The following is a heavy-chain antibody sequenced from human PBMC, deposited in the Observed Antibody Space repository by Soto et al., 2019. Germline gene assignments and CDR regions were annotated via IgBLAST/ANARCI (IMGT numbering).Heavy chain of an antibody. J-gene: IGHJ4*02. D-gene: IGHD3-10*02. CDR1: GGSFSGYY. V-gene: IGHV4-34*01. Sequence: SETLSLTCAVYGGSFSGYYWSWIRQPPGKGLEWIGEINHSGSTNYNPSLKSRVTISVDTSKNQFSLKLSSVTAADTAVYYCGTKSWHYVRGSYTYGGKGTLVTVTS. CDR3: GTKSWHYVRGSYTY. CDR2: INHSGST.